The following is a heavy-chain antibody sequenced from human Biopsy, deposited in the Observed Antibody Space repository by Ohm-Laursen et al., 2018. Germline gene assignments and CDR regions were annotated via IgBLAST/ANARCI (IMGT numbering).Heavy chain of an antibody. D-gene: IGHD1-1*01. V-gene: IGHV3-53*01. J-gene: IGHJ4*02. CDR1: GFTFSSHA. Sequence: SLRLSCTASGFTFSSHAMTWVRQAPGKGLECVSVIYSGGNTFYADSVKGRFTVSRDTSKNTIYLQMNSLRAKDTARYYCATNLKVSPGLMNFDSWGQGTLVTVSS. CDR3: ATNLKVSPGLMNFDS. CDR2: IYSGGNT.